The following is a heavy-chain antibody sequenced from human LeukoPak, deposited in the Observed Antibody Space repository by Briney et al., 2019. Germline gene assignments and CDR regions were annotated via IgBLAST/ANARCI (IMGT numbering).Heavy chain of an antibody. CDR2: ISGSAGST. V-gene: IGHV3-23*01. D-gene: IGHD3-3*01. CDR1: GFTFSSYA. Sequence: GGSLRLXCAASGFTFSSYAMSWDRQAPGKGLEWVSAISGSAGSTYYADSVKGRFTISRDNSKNTLYLQMNSLRAEDTAVYYCAKFGAGLPQKRLGTNTFDYWGQGTLVTVSS. J-gene: IGHJ4*02. CDR3: AKFGAGLPQKRLGTNTFDY.